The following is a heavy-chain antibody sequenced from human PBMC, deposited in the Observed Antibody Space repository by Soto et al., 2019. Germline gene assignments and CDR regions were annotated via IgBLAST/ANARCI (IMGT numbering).Heavy chain of an antibody. J-gene: IGHJ5*02. D-gene: IGHD2-21*02. CDR3: ARTGFCGGDCYWFDP. V-gene: IGHV4-31*01. Sequence: PGLVKPSQTLSLTCTVSGGSXXXXXXXXXWIRQHPGKGLEWIGYIYYRGSTYYNSSLXXXXXXXXXXXXXXXXXXXXXXXXXDTAVYYCARTGFCGGDCYWFDPWGQGTLVTVXS. CDR1: GGSXXXXXXX. CDR2: IYYRGST.